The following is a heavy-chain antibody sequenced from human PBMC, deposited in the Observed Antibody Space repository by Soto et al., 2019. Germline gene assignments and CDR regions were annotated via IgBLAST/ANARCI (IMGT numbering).Heavy chain of an antibody. J-gene: IGHJ6*02. Sequence: GGSLRLSCAASGFTFSSYWMHWVRQAPGKGLVWVSRLNSDGSRTSYADSVKGRFTISRDNAKNALYLQMNSRRAEDTAVYYCARERMVRGVTTRYYYGMDVWGQGTTVTVSS. CDR3: ARERMVRGVTTRYYYGMDV. CDR1: GFTFSSYW. D-gene: IGHD3-10*01. V-gene: IGHV3-74*01. CDR2: LNSDGSRT.